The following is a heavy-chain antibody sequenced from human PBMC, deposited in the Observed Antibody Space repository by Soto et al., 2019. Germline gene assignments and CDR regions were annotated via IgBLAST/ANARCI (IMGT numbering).Heavy chain of an antibody. Sequence: SETLSLTCAVYGGSFSGYYWSWIRQPPGKGLEWIGEINHSGSTNYNPSLKSRVTISVDTSKNQFSLKLSSVTAADTAVYYCARGGVVVINHYYYYIDVWAKGTTVTVSS. J-gene: IGHJ6*03. CDR2: INHSGST. V-gene: IGHV4-34*01. D-gene: IGHD3-22*01. CDR1: GGSFSGYY. CDR3: ARGGVVVINHYYYYIDV.